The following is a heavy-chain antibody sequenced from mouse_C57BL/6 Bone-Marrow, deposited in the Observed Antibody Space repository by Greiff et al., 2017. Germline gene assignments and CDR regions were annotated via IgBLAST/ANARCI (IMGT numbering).Heavy chain of an antibody. CDR1: GYTFTSYW. J-gene: IGHJ4*01. V-gene: IGHV1-72*01. CDR3: AREWLLRHYYAMDY. CDR2: IDPNSGGT. D-gene: IGHD2-3*01. Sequence: QVQLKQPGAELVKPGASVKLSCKASGYTFTSYWMHWVKQRPGRGLGWIGRIDPNSGGTKYNEKFKSKATLTVDKPSSTAYMQLSSLTSEDSAVYYCAREWLLRHYYAMDYWDQGTSVTVSA.